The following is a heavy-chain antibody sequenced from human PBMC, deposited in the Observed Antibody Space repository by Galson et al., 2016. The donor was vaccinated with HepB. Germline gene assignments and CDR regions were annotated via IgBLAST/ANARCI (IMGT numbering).Heavy chain of an antibody. CDR1: GASFSDYY. V-gene: IGHV4-34*01. Sequence: SETLSLTCAVYGASFSDYYWSWIRLPPGKGPEWIGEISHIGTINYNPSLESRVTISKDTSKNQFSLHLSSVTAADTAVYFCARGQIPNSPPAIRRRRLFYHGMDVWGQGTPVSVAS. CDR3: ARGQIPNSPPAIRRRRLFYHGMDV. J-gene: IGHJ6*02. CDR2: ISHIGTI. D-gene: IGHD2-2*01.